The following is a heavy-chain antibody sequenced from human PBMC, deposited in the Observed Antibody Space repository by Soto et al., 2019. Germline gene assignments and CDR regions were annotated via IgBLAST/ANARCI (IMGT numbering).Heavy chain of an antibody. D-gene: IGHD6-6*01. CDR2: MKTNSGDT. Sequence: QVQLMQSGAEVREPGASVKVSCKASGYTFTSFDINWVRQASGQGLEWMGWMKTNSGDTGYGQKFQGRVALTRDTSTSTAYMELSGLKSEDTAVYYCVALARWGQGTLVTVSS. CDR1: GYTFTSFD. J-gene: IGHJ4*02. CDR3: VALAR. V-gene: IGHV1-8*01.